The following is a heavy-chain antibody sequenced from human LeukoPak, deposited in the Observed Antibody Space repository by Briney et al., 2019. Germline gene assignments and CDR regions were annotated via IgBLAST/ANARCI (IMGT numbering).Heavy chain of an antibody. CDR1: GGSISSGDYY. CDR3: ARDREDYYGSGSLTHWFDP. CDR2: TYYSGST. Sequence: SETLSLTCTVSGGSISSGDYYWSWIRQPPGKGLEWIGYTYYSGSTYYNPSLKSRVTISVDTSKNQFSLKLSSVTAADTAVYYCARDREDYYGSGSLTHWFDPWGQGTLVAVSS. J-gene: IGHJ5*02. V-gene: IGHV4-30-4*01. D-gene: IGHD3-10*01.